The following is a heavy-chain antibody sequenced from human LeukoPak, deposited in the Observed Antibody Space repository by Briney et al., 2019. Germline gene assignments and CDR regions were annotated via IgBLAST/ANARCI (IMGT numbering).Heavy chain of an antibody. V-gene: IGHV3-30*04. J-gene: IGHJ6*02. CDR2: ISYDGSNK. Sequence: GGSLRLSCAASGFTFSSYAMHWVRQAPGKGLEGVAVISYDGSNKYYADSVKGRFTISRDNSNNTLYLQMNSLRAEDTAVYYCARDLRRGYCSSTSCLYYYYGMDVWGQGTTVTVSS. D-gene: IGHD2-2*03. CDR1: GFTFSSYA. CDR3: ARDLRRGYCSSTSCLYYYYGMDV.